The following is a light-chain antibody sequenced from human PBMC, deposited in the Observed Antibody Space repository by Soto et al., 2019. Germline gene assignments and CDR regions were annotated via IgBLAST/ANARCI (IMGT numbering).Light chain of an antibody. CDR3: QQLNSYPST. V-gene: IGKV1-9*01. Sequence: IQLTQSPSFLSASVGERVTMTCRASQGISSYLAWYQQKPGKAPKLLIYAASTLQSGVPSRFSGSGSGTEFTLTISSLQPEDFATYYCQQLNSYPSTFGGGTKVDIK. CDR1: QGISSY. CDR2: AAS. J-gene: IGKJ4*01.